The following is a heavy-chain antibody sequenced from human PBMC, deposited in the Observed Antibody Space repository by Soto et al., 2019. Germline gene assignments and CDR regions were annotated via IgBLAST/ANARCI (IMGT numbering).Heavy chain of an antibody. D-gene: IGHD1-26*01. CDR3: ARGDRGAFDL. Sequence: EVQLVESGGGLVQPVESLRLSCSDSGFTFSYYCMHWVRQTPGKGLLWVSHIHNDGSRTTYADSVKGRFTISRDNARNTVYLQMNSLRDDDTAVYYCARGDRGAFDLWGQGTAVTVSS. J-gene: IGHJ3*01. CDR2: IHNDGSRT. CDR1: GFTFSYYC. V-gene: IGHV3-74*03.